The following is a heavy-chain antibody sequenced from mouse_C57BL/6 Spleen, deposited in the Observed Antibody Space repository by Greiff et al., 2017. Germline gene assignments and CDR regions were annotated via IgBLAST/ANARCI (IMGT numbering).Heavy chain of an antibody. CDR1: GYTFTDYE. CDR2: IDPETGGT. CDR3: TRDGNYEGAMDY. V-gene: IGHV1-15*01. D-gene: IGHD2-1*01. J-gene: IGHJ4*01. Sequence: QVQLKQSGAELVRPGASVTLSCKASGYTFTDYEMHWVKQTPVHGLEWIGAIDPETGGTAYNQKFKGKAILTADKPSSTAYMELRSLTSEDSAVYYCTRDGNYEGAMDYWGQGTSVTVSS.